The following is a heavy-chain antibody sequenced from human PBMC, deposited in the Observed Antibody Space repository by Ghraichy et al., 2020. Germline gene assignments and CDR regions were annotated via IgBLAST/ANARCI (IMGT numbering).Heavy chain of an antibody. CDR1: GFTFSSYG. Sequence: GEPLRLSCAASGFTFSSYGMHWVRQAPGKGLEWVAVISYDGSNKYYADSVKGRFTISRDNSKNTLYLQMNSLRAEDTAVYYCAKDPYGSGSYYNADYYYYYMDVWGKGTTVTVSS. D-gene: IGHD3-10*01. J-gene: IGHJ6*03. CDR2: ISYDGSNK. V-gene: IGHV3-30*18. CDR3: AKDPYGSGSYYNADYYYYYMDV.